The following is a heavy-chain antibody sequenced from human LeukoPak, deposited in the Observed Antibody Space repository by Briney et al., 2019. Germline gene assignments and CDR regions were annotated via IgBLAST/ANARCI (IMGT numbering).Heavy chain of an antibody. V-gene: IGHV4-4*07. CDR1: GGSINNYY. CDR2: IYTSGNT. J-gene: IGHJ4*02. D-gene: IGHD2-2*01. Sequence: PSETLSLTCTVSGGSINNYYWGWIRQPAGKGLDWIGRIYTSGNTNYNPSLKSRVTLSIDTSKNQFSLKLSSVTAADTAVYYCARRCSSTSCSEDYWGQGTLVTVSS. CDR3: ARRCSSTSCSEDY.